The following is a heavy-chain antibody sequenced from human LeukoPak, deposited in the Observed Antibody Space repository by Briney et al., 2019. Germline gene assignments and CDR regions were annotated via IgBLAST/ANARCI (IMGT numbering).Heavy chain of an antibody. Sequence: PGGSLRLSCAASGFTFSSHAMSWVRQAPGKGLEWVSAISGSGGSTYYADSVKGRFTISRDNSKNTLYLQMNSLRAEDTAVYYCASLSSGWYLFDYWGQGTLVTVSS. CDR2: ISGSGGST. CDR3: ASLSSGWYLFDY. CDR1: GFTFSSHA. D-gene: IGHD6-19*01. J-gene: IGHJ4*02. V-gene: IGHV3-23*01.